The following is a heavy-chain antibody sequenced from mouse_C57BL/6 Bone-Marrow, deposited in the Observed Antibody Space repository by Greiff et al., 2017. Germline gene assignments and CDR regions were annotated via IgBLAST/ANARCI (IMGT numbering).Heavy chain of an antibody. CDR3: ARYLYYGNYVCYFDY. Sequence: QVQLQQPGAELVRPGSSVKLSCKASGYTFTSYWMDWVKQRPGQGLEWIGNIYPSDSETHYNQKFKDKATLTVDKSSSTAYMQLSILTSADSAVYYCARYLYYGNYVCYFDYWGQGTTLTVSS. CDR2: IYPSDSET. V-gene: IGHV1-61*01. CDR1: GYTFTSYW. D-gene: IGHD2-1*01. J-gene: IGHJ2*01.